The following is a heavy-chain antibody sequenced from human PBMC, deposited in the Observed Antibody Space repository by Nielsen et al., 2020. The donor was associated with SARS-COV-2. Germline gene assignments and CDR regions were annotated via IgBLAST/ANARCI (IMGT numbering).Heavy chain of an antibody. J-gene: IGHJ6*02. CDR1: GGSISSYY. CDR3: VRDRIAAAGTRYYYYGMDV. V-gene: IGHV4-59*01. Sequence: GSLRLSCTVSGGSISSYYWSWIRQPPGKGLEWIGYIYYSGSTNYNPSLKSRVTISVDTSKNQFSLKLSSVTAADTAVYYCVRDRIAAAGTRYYYYGMDVWGQGTTVTVSS. D-gene: IGHD6-13*01. CDR2: IYYSGST.